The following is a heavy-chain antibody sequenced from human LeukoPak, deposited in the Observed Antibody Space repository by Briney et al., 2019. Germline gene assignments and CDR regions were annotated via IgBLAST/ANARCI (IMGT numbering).Heavy chain of an antibody. J-gene: IGHJ4*02. CDR3: ARRLTTSQDLDY. CDR1: GYTFTGHY. D-gene: IGHD2-2*01. Sequence: ASVKVSCKASGYTFTGHYMYWVRQAPGQGLEWMGWINPNSGDTKYAQKFQGRVTMTRDTSISTAYMDLNRLTSDDTAVYYCARRLTTSQDLDYWAREPWSPSPQ. V-gene: IGHV1-2*02. CDR2: INPNSGDT.